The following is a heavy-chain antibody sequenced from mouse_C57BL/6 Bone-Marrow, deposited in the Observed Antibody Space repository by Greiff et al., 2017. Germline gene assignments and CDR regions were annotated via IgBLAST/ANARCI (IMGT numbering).Heavy chain of an antibody. D-gene: IGHD3-2*02. CDR2: IYPGDGDT. CDR3: AREDSSGYGNY. V-gene: IGHV1-80*01. Sequence: VKLQQSGAELVKPGASVKISCKASGYAFSSYWMNWVKQRPGKGLEWIGQIYPGDGDTNYNGKFKGKATLTADKSSSTAYMQLSSLTSEDSAVYFCAREDSSGYGNYWGQGTTLTVSS. CDR1: GYAFSSYW. J-gene: IGHJ2*01.